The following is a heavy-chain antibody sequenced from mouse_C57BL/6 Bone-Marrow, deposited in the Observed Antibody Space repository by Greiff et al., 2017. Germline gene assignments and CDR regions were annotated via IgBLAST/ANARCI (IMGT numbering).Heavy chain of an antibody. Sequence: QVQLQQSGAELARPGASVKLSCKASGYTFTSYGISWVKQRTGQGLEWIGEIYPRSGNTYYNEKFKGKATLTADKSSSTAYMELRSLTSEDSAVYFCARGYYGSRWYFDVWSTGTTVTVSS. V-gene: IGHV1-81*01. CDR1: GYTFTSYG. J-gene: IGHJ1*03. CDR2: IYPRSGNT. CDR3: ARGYYGSRWYFDV. D-gene: IGHD1-1*01.